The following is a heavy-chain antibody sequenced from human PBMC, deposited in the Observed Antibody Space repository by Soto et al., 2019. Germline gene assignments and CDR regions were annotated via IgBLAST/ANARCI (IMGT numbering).Heavy chain of an antibody. CDR1: GGSIRHDNFY. CDR3: ARDLDGVVTGRGAFAV. D-gene: IGHD3-9*01. Sequence: VRLQESGQGLVRPSQTLSLICTVSGGSIRHDNFYWSFLRQRPGTVLEWLGYISYSGITFYNPSLESRRFLSVDPSTNQCSLNLKSVTAADTAMYYGARDLDGVVTGRGAFAVWGPGTLVTVSS. J-gene: IGHJ3*01. CDR2: ISYSGIT. V-gene: IGHV4-31*03.